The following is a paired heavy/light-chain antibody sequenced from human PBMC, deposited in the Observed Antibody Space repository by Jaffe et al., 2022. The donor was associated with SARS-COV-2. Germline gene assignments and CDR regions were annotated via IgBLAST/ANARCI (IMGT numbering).Heavy chain of an antibody. D-gene: IGHD6-19*01. Sequence: EVQLVQSGTEVKKPGESLKISCKGSGYRFPSYWIGWVRQMPGKGLEWMGIIHPGDSDTRYSASLQGQVIISADKSISTAYLQWSSLKASDSAMYYCARLGGGGWPLDYWGQGTLVTVSS. V-gene: IGHV5-51*01. CDR3: ARLGGGGWPLDY. J-gene: IGHJ4*02. CDR2: IHPGDSDT. CDR1: GYRFPSYW.
Light chain of an antibody. CDR3: LLYYGGAHV. CDR1: TGAVTSGYY. J-gene: IGLJ3*02. V-gene: IGLV7-43*01. CDR2: STS. Sequence: QTVVTQEPSLTVSPGGTVTLTCASSTGAVTSGYYPNWFQQKPGQAPRALIYSTSNKHSWTPARFSGSLLGGKAALTLSGVQPEDEADYYCLLYYGGAHVFGGGTKLTVL.